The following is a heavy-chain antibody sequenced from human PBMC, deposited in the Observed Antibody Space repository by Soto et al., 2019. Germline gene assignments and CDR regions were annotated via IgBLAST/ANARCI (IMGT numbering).Heavy chain of an antibody. J-gene: IGHJ6*02. CDR3: ARVRVDALPGATRFLYIMDV. CDR2: IYYTGST. CDR1: GGSIISGGHY. Sequence: SETLSLTCTVSGGSIISGGHYWTWFRQHPGKGLEWIGYIYYTGSTSYNPSLQSRLTLSVDTSKNQFSLRLDSVSAAETAVYYCARVRVDALPGATRFLYIMDVLDQGTTVTVSS. V-gene: IGHV4-31*03. D-gene: IGHD5-12*01.